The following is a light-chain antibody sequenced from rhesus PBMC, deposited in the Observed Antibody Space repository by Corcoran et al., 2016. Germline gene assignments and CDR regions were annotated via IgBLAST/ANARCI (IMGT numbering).Light chain of an antibody. V-gene: IGKV1-22*01. CDR1: QGISSW. Sequence: DIQMTQSPSSLSASVGDKVTITCRASQGISSWLAWYQQKPGESPKLLIYKASSLKSGVPLRFSGSGSGTDFTLTISSLQPEDFATYYCLQCTRSPWTFGQGTKVEIK. CDR2: KAS. J-gene: IGKJ1*01. CDR3: LQCTRSPWT.